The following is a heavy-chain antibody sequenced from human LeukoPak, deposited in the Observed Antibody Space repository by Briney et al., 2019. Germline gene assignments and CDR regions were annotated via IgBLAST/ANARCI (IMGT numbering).Heavy chain of an antibody. CDR1: GGSISSSSYY. CDR3: ARQLGDGYNLVYWFDP. V-gene: IGHV4-39*01. CDR2: VYYTGST. J-gene: IGHJ5*02. Sequence: PSETLSLTCTVSGGSISSSSYYWGWIRQFPGKGLEWIGSVYYTGSTQDNPSLKGRVTISEDTSKNQFSLKLTSVTAEDTAVYYCARQLGDGYNLVYWFDPWGQGTLVTVSS. D-gene: IGHD5-24*01.